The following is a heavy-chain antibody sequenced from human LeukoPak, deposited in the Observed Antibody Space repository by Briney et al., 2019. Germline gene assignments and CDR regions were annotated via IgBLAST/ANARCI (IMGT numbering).Heavy chain of an antibody. D-gene: IGHD2-2*01. CDR3: ASSTKEPVAHWFDP. Sequence: GGSLRLSCAASGFTFSSYWMYWVRQAPGKGLVWVSRINSDGSSTNYADSVKGRFTISRDNAKNTLYLQMNSLRAEDTAVYYCASSTKEPVAHWFDPWGQGALVTVSS. V-gene: IGHV3-74*01. CDR2: INSDGSST. CDR1: GFTFSSYW. J-gene: IGHJ5*02.